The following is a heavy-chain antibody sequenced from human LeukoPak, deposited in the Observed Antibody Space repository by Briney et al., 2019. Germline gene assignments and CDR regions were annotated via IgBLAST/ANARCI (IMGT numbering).Heavy chain of an antibody. Sequence: SVKVSCKASGGTFSSYAISWVRQDPGQGLEWMGGIIPIFGTANYAQKFQGRVTITADESTSTAYMELSSLRSEDTAVYYCAGTTTIAVAGNFDYWGQGTLVAVSS. CDR1: GGTFSSYA. D-gene: IGHD6-19*01. CDR3: AGTTTIAVAGNFDY. J-gene: IGHJ4*02. V-gene: IGHV1-69*13. CDR2: IIPIFGTA.